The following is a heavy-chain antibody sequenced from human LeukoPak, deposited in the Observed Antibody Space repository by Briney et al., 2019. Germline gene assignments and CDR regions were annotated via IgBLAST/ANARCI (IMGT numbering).Heavy chain of an antibody. CDR2: INHSGST. J-gene: IGHJ4*02. CDR3: ARLLSFHSPQRY. Sequence: SXXLSLTCAVYGGSFSGYYWSWIRQPPGKGLEWIGEINHSGSTNYNPSLKSRVTISVDTSKNQFSLKLSSVTAADTAVYYCARLLSFHSPQRYWGQGTLVTVSS. D-gene: IGHD6-25*01. V-gene: IGHV4-34*01. CDR1: GGSFSGYY.